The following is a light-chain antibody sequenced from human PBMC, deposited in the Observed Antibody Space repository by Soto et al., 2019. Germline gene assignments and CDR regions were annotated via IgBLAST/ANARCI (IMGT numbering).Light chain of an antibody. CDR2: GAS. Sequence: EILFTQSPGTLSLSPGGRATLSCRASQSVSNNYLAWYQQKPGQAPRLLIYGASNRATGIPDRFSGSGSGTDFTLTISRLEPEDFAVYYCQQYGNSPITFGQGTRLEIK. CDR1: QSVSNNY. CDR3: QQYGNSPIT. V-gene: IGKV3-20*01. J-gene: IGKJ5*01.